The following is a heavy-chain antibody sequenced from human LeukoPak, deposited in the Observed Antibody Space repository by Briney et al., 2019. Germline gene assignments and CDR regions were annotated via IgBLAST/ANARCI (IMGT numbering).Heavy chain of an antibody. CDR2: IYTSGST. V-gene: IGHV4-4*07. J-gene: IGHJ6*03. Sequence: PSETLSLTCTVSGGSISSYYWSWIRQPAGKGLEWIGRIYTSGSTNYNPSLKSRVTMSVDTSKNQFSLKLSSVTAADTAVYYCARETPRLLLWFGELTLPFYMDVWGKGTTVTVSS. CDR1: GGSISSYY. CDR3: ARETPRLLLWFGELTLPFYMDV. D-gene: IGHD3-10*01.